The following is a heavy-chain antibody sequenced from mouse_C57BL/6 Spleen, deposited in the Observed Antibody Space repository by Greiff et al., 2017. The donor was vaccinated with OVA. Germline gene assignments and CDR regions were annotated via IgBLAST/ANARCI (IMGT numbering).Heavy chain of an antibody. J-gene: IGHJ4*01. CDR1: GFSLTSYG. CDR2: IWSGGST. CDR3: ARNPPSMVTTGYYAMDY. D-gene: IGHD2-2*01. V-gene: IGHV2-2*01. Sequence: QVQLKESGPGLVQPSQSLSITCTVSGFSLTSYGVHWVRQSPGKGLEWLGVIWSGGSTDYNAAFISRLSISKDNSKSQVFFKMNSLQADDTAIYYCARNPPSMVTTGYYAMDYWGQGTSVTVSS.